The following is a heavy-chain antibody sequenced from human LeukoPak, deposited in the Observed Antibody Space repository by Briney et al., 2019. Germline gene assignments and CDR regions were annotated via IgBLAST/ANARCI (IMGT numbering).Heavy chain of an antibody. V-gene: IGHV4-59*01. CDR1: GGSTSSYY. D-gene: IGHD6-19*01. Sequence: SETLSLTCTVSGGSTSSYYWSWIRQPPGKGLEWIGYIYYSGSTNYNPSLKSRVTISVDTSKNQFSLKLSSVTAADTAVYYCARGGITSYSSPLFDPWGQGTLVTVSS. J-gene: IGHJ5*02. CDR3: ARGGITSYSSPLFDP. CDR2: IYYSGST.